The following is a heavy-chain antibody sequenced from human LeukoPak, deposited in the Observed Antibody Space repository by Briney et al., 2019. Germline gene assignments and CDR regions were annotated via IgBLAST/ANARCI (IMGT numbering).Heavy chain of an antibody. CDR3: AKDGSAYSGSFKLYYMDV. V-gene: IGHV3-33*06. CDR1: GFTFSRHG. CDR2: IWYDGSNK. J-gene: IGHJ6*03. D-gene: IGHD6-6*01. Sequence: PGRSLRLSCAASGFTFSRHGMHWVRQAPGKGLEWVALIWYDGSNKYYADSVKGRFTISRDNSKNTLYLQMNRLRAEDTAVYYCAKDGSAYSGSFKLYYMDVWGKGTTVTVSS.